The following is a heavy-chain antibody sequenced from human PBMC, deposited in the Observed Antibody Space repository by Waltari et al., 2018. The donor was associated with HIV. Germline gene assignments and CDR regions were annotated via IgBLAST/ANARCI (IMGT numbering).Heavy chain of an antibody. Sequence: QVQLQESGPGLVKPSETLSLTCTVSGGPISSYYWSWIRQPPGKGLEWIGYTYYSGSTNYNPSLKSRVTISVDTSKNQFSLKLSSVTAADTAVYYWAREGYGMDGWGQGTTVTVSS. CDR2: TYYSGST. CDR1: GGPISSYY. V-gene: IGHV4-59*01. J-gene: IGHJ6*02. CDR3: AREGYGMDG.